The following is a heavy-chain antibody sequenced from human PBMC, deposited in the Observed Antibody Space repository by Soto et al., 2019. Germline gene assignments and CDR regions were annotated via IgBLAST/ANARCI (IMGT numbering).Heavy chain of an antibody. CDR2: IYYSGST. D-gene: IGHD3-10*01. CDR3: ARDKGRVRGAHNWFDP. CDR1: GGSISSGGYY. V-gene: IGHV4-31*03. Sequence: QVQLQESGPGLVKPSQTLSLTCTDSGGSISSGGYYWSWIRQHPGKGLEWIGYIYYSGSTYYNPSLKSRVTISVDTSKNQFSLKLSSVTAADTAVYYFARDKGRVRGAHNWFDPWGQGTLVTVSS. J-gene: IGHJ5*02.